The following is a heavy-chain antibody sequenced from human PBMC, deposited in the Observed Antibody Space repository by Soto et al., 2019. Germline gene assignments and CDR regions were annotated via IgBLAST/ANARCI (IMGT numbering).Heavy chain of an antibody. CDR2: ISATGGTT. Sequence: PGGSLRLSCAASGFTFNNYPMSWVRQAPGKGLEWVSSISATGGTTYYADSVRGRFTIFRDNSGNTLYLQLSSLRAEDTAVYSCAKDRSGYSNYVGYFDYWGQGTLVTVS. D-gene: IGHD4-4*01. V-gene: IGHV3-23*01. J-gene: IGHJ4*02. CDR1: GFTFNNYP. CDR3: AKDRSGYSNYVGYFDY.